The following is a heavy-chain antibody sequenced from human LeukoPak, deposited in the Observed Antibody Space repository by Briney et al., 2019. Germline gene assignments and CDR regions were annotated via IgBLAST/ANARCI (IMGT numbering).Heavy chain of an antibody. CDR3: ARDRADGGLPFAY. Sequence: PGGSLRLSCTVSRFTVSSNFMSWGRQAPGKGLKWVSFIYSDNTHYSPSLKCRFTIYRDNSKKTLYLQMTSLRAEGTAVYYGARDRADGGLPFAYWGQGPLDSVSS. D-gene: IGHD5-18*01. V-gene: IGHV3-53*01. J-gene: IGHJ4*02. CDR1: RFTVSSNF. CDR2: IYSDNT.